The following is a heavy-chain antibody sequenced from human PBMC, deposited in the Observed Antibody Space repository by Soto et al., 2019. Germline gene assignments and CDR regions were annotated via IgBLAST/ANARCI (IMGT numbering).Heavy chain of an antibody. CDR3: ARQISASFTGPNFQSYFVS. D-gene: IGHD2-15*01. V-gene: IGHV5-10-1*01. J-gene: IGHJ4*02. CDR1: GYSFAGYW. Sequence: GESLKISCQGSGYSFAGYWITWVRQKPGKGLEWMGRIDPSDSQTYYSPSFRGHVTISVTKSITTVFLQWRSLRASHTAMYYCARQISASFTGPNFQSYFVSWGQATPVTVPA. CDR2: IDPSDSQT.